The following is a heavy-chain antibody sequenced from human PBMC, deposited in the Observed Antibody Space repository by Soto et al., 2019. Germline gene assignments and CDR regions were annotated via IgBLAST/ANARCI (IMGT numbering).Heavy chain of an antibody. CDR3: ANKRIPDYNYCYYYGMDV. V-gene: IGHV1-8*01. J-gene: IGHJ6*02. CDR2: MNPNSGNT. CDR1: GYTFSGYD. D-gene: IGHD4-4*01. Sequence: GVSVKVSCKASGYTFSGYDINWVRQATGQGLEWMGWMNPNSGNTGYAQKFQGRVTMTRNTSISTAYMELSSLRSEDTAVYYCANKRIPDYNYCYYYGMDVWCQGTTVTVSS.